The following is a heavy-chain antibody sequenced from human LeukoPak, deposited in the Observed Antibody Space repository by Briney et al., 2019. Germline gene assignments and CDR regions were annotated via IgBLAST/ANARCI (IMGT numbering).Heavy chain of an antibody. V-gene: IGHV3-21*01. CDR3: ARSEGSGSFDY. CDR1: GFTLNSYT. Sequence: PGGSLRLSCAASGFTLNSYTMNWVRQAPGKGLEWVSSITGSSTYIYYADSMKGRFTISRDNTKNSLYLQMNSLRAEDTAVYYCARSEGSGSFDYWGQGTLVTVSS. D-gene: IGHD3-10*01. J-gene: IGHJ4*02. CDR2: ITGSSTYI.